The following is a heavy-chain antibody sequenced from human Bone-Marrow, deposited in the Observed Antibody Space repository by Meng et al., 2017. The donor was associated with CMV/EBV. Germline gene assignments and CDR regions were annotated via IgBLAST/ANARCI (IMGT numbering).Heavy chain of an antibody. D-gene: IGHD1-26*01. CDR3: ARVRGAFDY. J-gene: IGHJ4*02. CDR1: GFTFSSYA. CDR2: ISYDGSNK. V-gene: IGHV3-30-3*01. Sequence: GESLKISCAASGFTFSSYAMHWVRQAPGKGLEWVAVISYDGSNKYYADSVKGRFTISRDNSKNTLYLQMNSLRAEDTAVYYCARVRGAFDYWGQGTLVTASS.